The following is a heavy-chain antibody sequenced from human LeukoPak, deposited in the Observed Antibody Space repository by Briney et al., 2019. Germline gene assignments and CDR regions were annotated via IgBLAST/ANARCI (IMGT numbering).Heavy chain of an antibody. D-gene: IGHD3-3*01. CDR3: AKEASFGVVSPFDY. CDR1: GFTFSSYA. Sequence: QAGGSLRLSCAASGFTFSSYAMSWVRQAPGKGLEWVSSISSSGASTYYADSVKGRFTISRDNSKSTLYLQMNSLRAGDTAVYYCAKEASFGVVSPFDYWGQGTLVTVSS. J-gene: IGHJ4*02. CDR2: ISSSGAST. V-gene: IGHV3-23*01.